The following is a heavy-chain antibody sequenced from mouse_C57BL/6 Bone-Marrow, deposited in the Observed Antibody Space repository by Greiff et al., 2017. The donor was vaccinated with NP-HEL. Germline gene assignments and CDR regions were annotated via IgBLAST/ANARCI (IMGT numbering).Heavy chain of an antibody. D-gene: IGHD2-14*01. V-gene: IGHV1-15*01. Sequence: QVQLQQSGAELVRPGASVTLSCKASGYTFTDYEMHWVKQTPVHGLEWIGAIDPETGGTAYNQKFKGKAILTADKSSSTAYMELRSLTSEDSAVYYCARTGNRIRGWFAYWGQGTLVTVSA. J-gene: IGHJ3*01. CDR1: GYTFTDYE. CDR2: IDPETGGT. CDR3: ARTGNRIRGWFAY.